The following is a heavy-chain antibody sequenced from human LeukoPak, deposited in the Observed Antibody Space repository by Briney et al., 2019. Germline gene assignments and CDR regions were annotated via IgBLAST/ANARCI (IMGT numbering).Heavy chain of an antibody. CDR3: ARSASRYFDWFDY. Sequence: GESLKISCKGSGYSFTNYWIGWVRQMPGKGLEWMGIIYPGDSDTRYIPSFQGQVTISADKSINTAYLQWSSLKASDTAIYYCARSASRYFDWFDYWGQGTLVTASS. D-gene: IGHD3-9*01. J-gene: IGHJ4*02. V-gene: IGHV5-51*01. CDR1: GYSFTNYW. CDR2: IYPGDSDT.